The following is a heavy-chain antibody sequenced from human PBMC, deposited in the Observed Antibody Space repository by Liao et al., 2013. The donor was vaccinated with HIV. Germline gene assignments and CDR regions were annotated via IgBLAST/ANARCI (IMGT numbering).Heavy chain of an antibody. J-gene: IGHJ6*03. CDR1: GGSISSSSYY. V-gene: IGHV4-39*07. CDR2: IYYSGST. CDR3: ARARYYYYYYYMDV. Sequence: QLQLQESGPGLVKPSETLSLTCTVSGGSISSSSYYWGWIRQPPGKGLEWIGSIYYSGSTYYNPSLKSRVTISVDTSKNQFSLKLSSVTAADTAVYYCARARYYYYYYYMDVWAKGPRSPSP.